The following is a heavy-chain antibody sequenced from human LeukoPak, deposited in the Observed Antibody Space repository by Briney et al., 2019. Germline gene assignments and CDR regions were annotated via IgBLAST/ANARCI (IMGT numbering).Heavy chain of an antibody. CDR1: GYSVTSGSYY. Sequence: SETLSLTCSVSGYSVTSGSYYWSWIRQPPGKGLEWIGSVYYSGSTNYNPSLKSRGTISVDTFKNQFSLRLSSVTAADTAVYYCAREGGNYFDYWSQGALVTVSS. V-gene: IGHV4-61*01. CDR3: AREGGNYFDY. J-gene: IGHJ4*02. CDR2: VYYSGST. D-gene: IGHD1-26*01.